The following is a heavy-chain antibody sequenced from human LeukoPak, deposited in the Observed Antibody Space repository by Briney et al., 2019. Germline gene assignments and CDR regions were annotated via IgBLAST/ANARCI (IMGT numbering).Heavy chain of an antibody. J-gene: IGHJ4*02. D-gene: IGHD2-15*01. V-gene: IGHV3-53*01. CDR3: ARDIQPYCSGGSRALDY. CDR1: GFTFSTYV. Sequence: PGGSLRLSCATSGFTFSTYVMSWVRQAPGKGLEWVSVIYSGGSTYYADSVKGRFTISRDNSKNTLYLQMNSLRAEDTAVYYCARDIQPYCSGGSRALDYWGQGTLVTVSS. CDR2: IYSGGST.